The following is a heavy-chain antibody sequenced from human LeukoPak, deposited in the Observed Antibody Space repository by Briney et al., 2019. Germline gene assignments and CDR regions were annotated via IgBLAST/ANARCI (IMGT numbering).Heavy chain of an antibody. J-gene: IGHJ2*01. Sequence: ASVKVSCKVSGYTLTELSMHWVRQAPGKGLEWMGWINPNSGGTNYAQKFQGRLTMTRDTSISTAYMDLIRLRSDDTAVYYCARAGGFNYWYFDLWGRGTLVTVSS. D-gene: IGHD2-15*01. V-gene: IGHV1-2*02. CDR1: GYTLTELS. CDR2: INPNSGGT. CDR3: ARAGGFNYWYFDL.